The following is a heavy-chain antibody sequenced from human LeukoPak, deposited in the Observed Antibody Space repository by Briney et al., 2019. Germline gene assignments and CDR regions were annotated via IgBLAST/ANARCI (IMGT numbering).Heavy chain of an antibody. D-gene: IGHD3-9*01. CDR1: GFTFSSYA. CDR2: ISGSGGST. CDR3: AKAGPEDYDILTGYYRRHAFDI. J-gene: IGHJ3*02. V-gene: IGHV3-23*01. Sequence: GGSLRLSCAASGFTFSSYAMSWVRQAPGKGLEWVSAISGSGGSTYYADSVKGRFTISRDNSKNTLYLQMNSLRAEDTAVYYCAKAGPEDYDILTGYYRRHAFDIWGQGTMVTVSS.